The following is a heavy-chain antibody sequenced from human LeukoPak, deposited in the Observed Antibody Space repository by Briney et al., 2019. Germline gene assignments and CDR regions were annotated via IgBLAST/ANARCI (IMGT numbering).Heavy chain of an antibody. D-gene: IGHD3-10*01. J-gene: IGHJ5*02. CDR2: ISGSGGST. CDR3: AKDRGNAGGNNWFDP. V-gene: IGHV3-23*01. CDR1: GFTFSSYA. Sequence: GGSLRLSCAASGFTFSSYAMSWVRQAPGKGLEWVSAISGSGGSTYYADSVKGRFTISRDNSKNTLYLQMNSLRAEDTAVYYCAKDRGNAGGNNWFDPWGQGTLVTVSS.